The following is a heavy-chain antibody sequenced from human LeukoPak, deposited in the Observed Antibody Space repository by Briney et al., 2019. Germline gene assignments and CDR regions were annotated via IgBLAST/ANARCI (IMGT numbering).Heavy chain of an antibody. D-gene: IGHD6-13*01. Sequence: VASVKVSCKASGGTFSSYAISWVRQAPGQRLEWMGGIIPIFGTANYAQKFQGRVTITADESTSTAYMELSSLRSEDTAVYYCARDWQQLASDYYYYGMDVWGQGTTVTVSS. CDR3: ARDWQQLASDYYYYGMDV. J-gene: IGHJ6*02. V-gene: IGHV1-69*13. CDR1: GGTFSSYA. CDR2: IIPIFGTA.